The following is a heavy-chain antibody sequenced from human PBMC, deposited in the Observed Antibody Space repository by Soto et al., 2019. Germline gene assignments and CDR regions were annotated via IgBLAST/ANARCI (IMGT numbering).Heavy chain of an antibody. D-gene: IGHD6-19*01. V-gene: IGHV3-9*01. CDR2: ISWNSGSI. CDR3: AKGLSVSAVAVSFYYYYYGMDV. CDR1: GFTFDDYA. Sequence: EVQLVESGGGLVQPGRSLRLSCAASGFTFDDYAMHWVRQAPGKGLEWVSGISWNSGSIGYADSVKGRFTISRDNAKNSLYLQMNSLRAEDTALYYCAKGLSVSAVAVSFYYYYYGMDVWGQGTTVTVSS. J-gene: IGHJ6*02.